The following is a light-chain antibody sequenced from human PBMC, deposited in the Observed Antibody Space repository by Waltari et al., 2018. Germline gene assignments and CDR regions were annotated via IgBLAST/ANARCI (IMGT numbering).Light chain of an antibody. J-gene: IGLJ2*01. CDR1: SSDVGGYNY. CDR2: DVS. Sequence: QSALTQPRPVSGSPGQSVTISCTGTSSDVGGYNYVSWYQQHPGKAPNVIIYDVSNRPSGVPDRFSASKSGNTASLTISGLQAEDETDYYCCSYAGSFTFIFGGGTKLTVL. V-gene: IGLV2-11*01. CDR3: CSYAGSFTFI.